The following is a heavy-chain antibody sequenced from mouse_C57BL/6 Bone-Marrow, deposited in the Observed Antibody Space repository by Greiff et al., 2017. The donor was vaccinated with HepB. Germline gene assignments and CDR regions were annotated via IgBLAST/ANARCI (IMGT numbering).Heavy chain of an antibody. V-gene: IGHV1-18*01. CDR3: ARSGYCGRDWYFDV. Sequence: EVQLQQSGPELVKPGASVKIPCKASGYTFTDYNMDWVKQSHGKSLEWIGDINPNNGGTIYNQKFKGKATLTVDKSSSTSYMELRSLTSEDTAVYYCARSGYCGRDWYFDVWGTGTTVTVSS. D-gene: IGHD1-1*01. CDR2: INPNNGGT. J-gene: IGHJ1*03. CDR1: GYTFTDYN.